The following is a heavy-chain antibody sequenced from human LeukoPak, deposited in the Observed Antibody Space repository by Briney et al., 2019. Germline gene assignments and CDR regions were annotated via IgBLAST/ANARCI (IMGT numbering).Heavy chain of an antibody. V-gene: IGHV3-7*01. D-gene: IGHD7-27*01. CDR2: IKKDGSEK. CDR3: AKQGRGYRALGY. J-gene: IGHJ4*02. Sequence: GGSLRLSCAASGFTFSSYWMSWVRQAPGKGLEWVANIKKDGSEKYYVDSVKGRFTISRDNAKKSLYLQINSLRAEDTAVYYCAKQGRGYRALGYWGQGTLVTVSS. CDR1: GFTFSSYW.